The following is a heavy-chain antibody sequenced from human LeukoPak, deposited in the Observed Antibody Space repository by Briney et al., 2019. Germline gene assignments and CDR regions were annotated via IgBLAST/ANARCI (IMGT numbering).Heavy chain of an antibody. CDR3: ALRTTGDFSGDAFDI. CDR2: INPSGGST. Sequence: ASVKVSCKASGYTFTGYYMHWVRQAPGQGLEWMGIINPSGGSTSYAQKFQGRVTMTRDTSTSTVYMELSSLRSEDTAVYYCALRTTGDFSGDAFDIWGQGTMVTVSS. J-gene: IGHJ3*02. D-gene: IGHD7-27*01. CDR1: GYTFTGYY. V-gene: IGHV1-46*01.